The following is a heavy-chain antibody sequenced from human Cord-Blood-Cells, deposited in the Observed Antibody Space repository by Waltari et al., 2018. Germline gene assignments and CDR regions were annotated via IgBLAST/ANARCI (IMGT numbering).Heavy chain of an antibody. CDR1: GYTFTSYG. J-gene: IGHJ6*02. CDR3: ARDRITIFGVVIHAPFPYYYYGMDV. Sequence: QVQLVQSGAEVKKPGASVKVSCKASGYTFTSYGISWVRQAPGQGLEWMGWISAYNGNTNYAQKLQGRVTMTTDTSTSTAYMELRSLRSDDTAVYYCARDRITIFGVVIHAPFPYYYYGMDVWGQGTTVTVSS. CDR2: ISAYNGNT. D-gene: IGHD3-3*01. V-gene: IGHV1-18*01.